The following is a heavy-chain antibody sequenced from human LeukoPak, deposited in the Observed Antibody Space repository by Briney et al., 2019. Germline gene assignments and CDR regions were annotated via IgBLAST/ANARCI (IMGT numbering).Heavy chain of an antibody. CDR2: INSEGSST. D-gene: IGHD2-2*02. J-gene: IGHJ4*02. Sequence: GGSLRLSCAASGFTFSSYWMHWVRQAPGRGLVWVSRINSEGSSTSYADSVKGRFTISRDNAKNALYLQMNSLRAEDTAVYYCARAPIPPTPAETSHSIPIDYWGQGTLVTVSS. V-gene: IGHV3-74*01. CDR3: ARAPIPPTPAETSHSIPIDY. CDR1: GFTFSSYW.